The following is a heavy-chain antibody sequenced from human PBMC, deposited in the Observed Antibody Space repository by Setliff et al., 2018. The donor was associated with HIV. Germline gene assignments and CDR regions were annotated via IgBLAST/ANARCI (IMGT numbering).Heavy chain of an antibody. Sequence: ASVKVSCKASGYTFAIYDITWVRQAPGQGLEWMGWISAYNGNTNYAQKLQGRVTMTTDTSTSTAYMELRSLRSDDTAVYYCARGYASGSGSYYYDFWGQGTLVTVSS. CDR2: ISAYNGNT. J-gene: IGHJ4*02. CDR1: GYTFAIYD. D-gene: IGHD2-15*01. CDR3: ARGYASGSGSYYYDF. V-gene: IGHV1-18*01.